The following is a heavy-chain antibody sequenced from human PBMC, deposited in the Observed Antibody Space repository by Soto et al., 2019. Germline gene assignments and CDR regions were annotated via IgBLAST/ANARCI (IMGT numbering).Heavy chain of an antibody. V-gene: IGHV1-46*01. J-gene: IGHJ6*02. Sequence: GASVKVSCKASGFTFTSSAVHWVRQAPGQGLEWMGIINPSGGSTTYAQKFQGRVTMTRDTSTSTVYMDLSSLRSEDTAVYYCARDRVAARPYYYGLDVWGQGTTVTVSS. CDR2: INPSGGST. D-gene: IGHD6-6*01. CDR3: ARDRVAARPYYYGLDV. CDR1: GFTFTSSA.